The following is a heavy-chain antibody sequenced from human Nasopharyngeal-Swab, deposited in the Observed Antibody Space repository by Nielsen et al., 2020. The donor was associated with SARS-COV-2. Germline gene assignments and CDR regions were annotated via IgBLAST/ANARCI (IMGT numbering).Heavy chain of an antibody. V-gene: IGHV3-11*01. D-gene: IGHD6-19*01. CDR3: ARAGAVAGTSRSRYYYGMDV. J-gene: IGHJ6*02. Sequence: RQAPGKGLEWVSDISSSDSIRYYADSVKGRFTISRDNAKNSPYLQMNSLRAEDTAVYYCARAGAVAGTSRSRYYYGMDVWGQGTTVTVSS. CDR2: ISSSDSIR.